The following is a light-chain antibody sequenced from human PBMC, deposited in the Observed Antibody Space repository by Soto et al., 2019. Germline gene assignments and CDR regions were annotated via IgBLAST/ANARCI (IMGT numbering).Light chain of an antibody. J-gene: IGLJ1*01. Sequence: QSVLTPPPSVSGAPGQRVTISCTGSSSNIGAGYDVHWYQQLPGTAPKLLISGNSNRPSGVPDRFSGSKSGTSASLAITGLQPEDEADYYCQSYDSSLSVLYVFGTGTKVTVL. CDR3: QSYDSSLSVLYV. CDR1: SSNIGAGYD. CDR2: GNS. V-gene: IGLV1-40*01.